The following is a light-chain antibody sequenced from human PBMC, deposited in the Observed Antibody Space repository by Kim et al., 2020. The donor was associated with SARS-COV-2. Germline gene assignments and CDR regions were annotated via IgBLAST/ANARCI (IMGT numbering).Light chain of an antibody. CDR1: SGSIASNY. CDR3: QSYENNFWV. V-gene: IGLV6-57*03. CDR2: EDN. J-gene: IGLJ3*02. Sequence: NFMLTQPHSVSESPGKTITISCTRSSGSIASNYVQWYQQRPGSAPTPVIYEDNQRPSGVPDRFSGSVDSSSNSASLTISGLKTEDEADYYCQSYENNFWVFGGGTQLTVL.